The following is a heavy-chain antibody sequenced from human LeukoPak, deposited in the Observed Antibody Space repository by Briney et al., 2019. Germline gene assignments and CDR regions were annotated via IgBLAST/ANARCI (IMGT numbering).Heavy chain of an antibody. Sequence: PGGSLRPSCAASGYTFSSYAMSWVRQAPGKGLEWVSAISGSGGSTYYADSVKGRFTISRDNSKNTLYLQMNSLRAEDTAVYYCAKDPRGGYYYDSSAYDYWGQGTLVTVSS. CDR3: AKDPRGGYYYDSSAYDY. V-gene: IGHV3-23*01. CDR2: ISGSGGST. J-gene: IGHJ4*02. D-gene: IGHD3-22*01. CDR1: GYTFSSYA.